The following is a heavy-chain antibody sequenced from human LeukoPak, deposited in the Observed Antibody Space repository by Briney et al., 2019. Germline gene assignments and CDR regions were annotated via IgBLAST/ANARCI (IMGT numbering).Heavy chain of an antibody. V-gene: IGHV1-18*01. CDR3: ARDLSGSYQDRSYWYFDL. D-gene: IGHD1-26*01. J-gene: IGHJ2*01. CDR2: INAYNGNT. CDR1: GYTFTGYG. Sequence: ASVKVSCKASGYTFTGYGISWVRQAPGQGLEWMGWINAYNGNTNYAQKLQGRVTMTTDTSTSTAYMELRSLRSDDTAVYYCARDLSGSYQDRSYWYFDLWGRGTLVTVSS.